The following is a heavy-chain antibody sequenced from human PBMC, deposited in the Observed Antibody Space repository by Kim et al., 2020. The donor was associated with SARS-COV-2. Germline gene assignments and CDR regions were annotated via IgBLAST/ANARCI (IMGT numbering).Heavy chain of an antibody. J-gene: IGHJ1*01. CDR2: SKHKTANYIT. V-gene: IGHV3-72*01. CDR3: ATHISSPGRGRN. Sequence: GGSLRLSCATSGFTFSDHYIDWVRQAPGKGLEWVGRSKHKTANYITEYAASGKGRFTISRDVSKSSLSLQMNSLESEDTAVYYCATHISSPGRGRNWGQG. CDR1: GFTFSDHY. D-gene: IGHD1-26*01.